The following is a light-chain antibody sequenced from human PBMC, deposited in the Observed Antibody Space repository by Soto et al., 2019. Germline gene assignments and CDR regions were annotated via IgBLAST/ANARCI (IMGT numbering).Light chain of an antibody. J-gene: IGKJ2*01. V-gene: IGKV3-15*01. CDR2: GAS. CDR1: QNVDIS. Sequence: DIVMTQSPATLSVSPGERATLSCRASQNVDISLAWYQQKPGQAPRPLIYGASTRATGIPARFSGSGSGTEFTLTISSLQSGDFAVYYCQQYHKWPPYTFGQGTKVDIK. CDR3: QQYHKWPPYT.